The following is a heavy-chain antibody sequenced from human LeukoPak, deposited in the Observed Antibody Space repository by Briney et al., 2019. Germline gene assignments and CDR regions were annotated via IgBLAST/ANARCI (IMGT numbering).Heavy chain of an antibody. CDR2: VSYDGGNK. V-gene: IGHV3-30*18. CDR3: AKENFYRVVMANYGMDV. CDR1: GFTFSIYG. J-gene: IGHJ6*02. Sequence: GGSLRLSCAAAGFTFSIYGMHGVREAPGKGLEWVAVVSYDGGNKYYADSLKGRFTISRDNSKNTLDLQMNSLRGEDTAVYYCAKENFYRVVMANYGMDVWGQGTTVTVSS. D-gene: IGHD3-22*01.